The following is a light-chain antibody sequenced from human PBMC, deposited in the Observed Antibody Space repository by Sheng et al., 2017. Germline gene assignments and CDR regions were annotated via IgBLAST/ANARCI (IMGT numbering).Light chain of an antibody. V-gene: IGKV1-NL1*01. CDR3: QQYYSQPPT. CDR1: QGIRNS. J-gene: IGKJ1*01. Sequence: DIQMTQSPSSLSASLGARVTISCRASQGIRNSLAWYQQEPGKAPKLLIYGASTLQSGVPPRFSGSGSGTEFTLTVSSLQPGDLATYYCQQYYSQPPTFGQGTKV. CDR2: GAS.